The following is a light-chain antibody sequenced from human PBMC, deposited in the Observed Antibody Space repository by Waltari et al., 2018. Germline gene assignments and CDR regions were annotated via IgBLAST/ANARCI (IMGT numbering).Light chain of an antibody. Sequence: EIVMTQSPATLSVSPGEGATLSCRASQSVSSNLAWYKHKPGQAPRLLIYGASTRATGIPARFSGSGSGTEFTLTISSLQSEDFAFYYCQQYNNWPPEDTFGQGTKLEIK. CDR1: QSVSSN. CDR2: GAS. V-gene: IGKV3-15*01. J-gene: IGKJ2*01. CDR3: QQYNNWPPEDT.